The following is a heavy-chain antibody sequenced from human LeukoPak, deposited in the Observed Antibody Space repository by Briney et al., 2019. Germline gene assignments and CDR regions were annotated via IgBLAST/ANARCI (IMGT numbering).Heavy chain of an antibody. CDR1: GFTFSSYA. Sequence: GGSLRLSCAASGFTFSSYAMSWVRQAPGKGLEWVSAISGSGGSTYYADSVKGRFTISRDNSKNTLYLQMNSLRAEDTALYYCARDEWGAAAANWGQGTLVTVSS. CDR2: ISGSGGST. V-gene: IGHV3-23*01. D-gene: IGHD6-13*01. CDR3: ARDEWGAAAAN. J-gene: IGHJ4*02.